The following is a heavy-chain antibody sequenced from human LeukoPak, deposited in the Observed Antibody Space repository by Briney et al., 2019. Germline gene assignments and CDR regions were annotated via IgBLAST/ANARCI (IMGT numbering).Heavy chain of an antibody. V-gene: IGHV1-24*01. D-gene: IGHD5-18*01. CDR1: GYTLTELS. J-gene: IGHJ4*02. CDR2: FDPEDGET. CDR3: ATQSGYSYGYDFDY. Sequence: GASVKVSCKVSGYTLTELSMHWVRQAPGKGLEWMGGFDPEDGETIYAQKFQGRVTMTEDTSTDTAYMELGSLRSEDTAVYYCATQSGYSYGYDFDYWGQGTLVTVSS.